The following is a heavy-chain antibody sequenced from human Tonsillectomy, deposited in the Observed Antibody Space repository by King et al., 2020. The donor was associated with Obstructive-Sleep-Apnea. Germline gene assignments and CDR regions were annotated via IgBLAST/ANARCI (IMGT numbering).Heavy chain of an antibody. CDR2: IKPRVYGATV. CDR1: GFTFGDYP. J-gene: IGHJ4*02. Sequence: VQLVESGGGLVQPGRSLRLSCTGSGFTFGDYPMSWFRQARGKGLEWVAFIKPRVYGATVEDAASVQGRFTISRDDSKSIAYLQMNSLKTEDSALYYCTRVYDSSLFDHWGQGTLVTVSS. D-gene: IGHD3-22*01. V-gene: IGHV3-49*03. CDR3: TRVYDSSLFDH.